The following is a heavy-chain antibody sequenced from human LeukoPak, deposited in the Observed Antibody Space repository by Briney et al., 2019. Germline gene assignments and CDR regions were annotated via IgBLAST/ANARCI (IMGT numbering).Heavy chain of an antibody. CDR3: AREGRYDGSGCGEH. D-gene: IGHD3-22*01. Sequence: SQTLSLTCTVSGGSISSGSYYWNWIRQPAGKGLEWIGRIYTSGSTNYNPSLESRVTISVDTSQNQFSLKLSSVTAADTAVYYCAREGRYDGSGCGEHWGQGTLVTVSS. V-gene: IGHV4-61*02. CDR1: GGSISSGSYY. CDR2: IYTSGST. J-gene: IGHJ4*02.